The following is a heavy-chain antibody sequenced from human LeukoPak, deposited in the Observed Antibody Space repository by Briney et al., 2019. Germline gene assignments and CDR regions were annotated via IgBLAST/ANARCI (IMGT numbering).Heavy chain of an antibody. CDR1: GFTFSNYG. Sequence: GRSLRLSCAASGFTFSNYGFHWVRQAPGKGLEWVALISNDGNTKYCADSLKGRFTISRDNSKNSLYLQMNSLRVEDTAVYYCAKDRYYEIRGWFDPWGQGTLVTVSS. CDR2: ISNDGNTK. CDR3: AKDRYYEIRGWFDP. V-gene: IGHV3-30*18. D-gene: IGHD3-9*01. J-gene: IGHJ5*02.